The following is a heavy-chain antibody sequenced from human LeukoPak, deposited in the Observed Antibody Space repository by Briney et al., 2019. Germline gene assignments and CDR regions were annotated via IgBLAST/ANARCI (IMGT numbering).Heavy chain of an antibody. Sequence: ASVKVSCKASGYTFTSYDINWVRQATGQGLEWMGWMNPNSGNTAYAQKFQGRVTLSRDTSISTAYMELSSLRSEDTAVYYCARLPKYSRPLDYWGQGTLVTVSS. CDR2: MNPNSGNT. V-gene: IGHV1-8*01. CDR3: ARLPKYSRPLDY. CDR1: GYTFTSYD. D-gene: IGHD6-6*01. J-gene: IGHJ4*02.